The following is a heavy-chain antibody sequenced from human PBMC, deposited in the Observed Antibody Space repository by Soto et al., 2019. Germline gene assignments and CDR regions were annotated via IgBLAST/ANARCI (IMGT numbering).Heavy chain of an antibody. CDR1: GGSISSGDYY. CDR2: IYYSGST. Sequence: SETLSLTCTVSGGSISSGDYYWSWIRQPPGKGLEWIGYIYYSGSTYYNPSLKSRVTISVDTSKNQFSLKLSSVTAADTAVYYCARDRADGPYYYYYGMDVWGQGTTVTV. J-gene: IGHJ6*02. D-gene: IGHD3-10*01. CDR3: ARDRADGPYYYYYGMDV. V-gene: IGHV4-30-4*01.